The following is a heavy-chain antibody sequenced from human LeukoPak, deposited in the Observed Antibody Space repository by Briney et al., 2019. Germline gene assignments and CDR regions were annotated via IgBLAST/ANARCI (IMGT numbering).Heavy chain of an antibody. CDR2: IYSDGST. CDR1: GFTVSNNY. Sequence: GGSLRLSCSASGFTVSNNYMTWVRQAPGKGLEWVSVIYSDGSTYYADSVKGRFTISRDNAKNSLYLQMNSLRAEDTAVYYCARVRSGYSYAHYAFDIWGQGTMVTVSS. CDR3: ARVRSGYSYAHYAFDI. V-gene: IGHV3-66*01. D-gene: IGHD5-18*01. J-gene: IGHJ3*02.